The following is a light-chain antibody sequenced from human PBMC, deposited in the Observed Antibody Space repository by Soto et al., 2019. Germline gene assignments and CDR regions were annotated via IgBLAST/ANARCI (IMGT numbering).Light chain of an antibody. Sequence: EIVLTQSPGTLSLSPGESATLSCRASQSVSSSYLAWYQQKPGQAPRLLIYAASTRATGIPARFSGSGSGTEFTLTISSLQSEDFAVYYCQQYNNWSFGQGTRLEI. CDR2: AAS. V-gene: IGKV3-15*01. CDR1: QSVSSSY. J-gene: IGKJ5*01. CDR3: QQYNNWS.